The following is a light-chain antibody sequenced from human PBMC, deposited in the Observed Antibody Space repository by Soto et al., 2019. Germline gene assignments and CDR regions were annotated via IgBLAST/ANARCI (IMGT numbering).Light chain of an antibody. V-gene: IGLV8-61*01. CDR1: SGSVSASYY. CDR2: NTN. Sequence: QAVVTQEPSFSVSPGGTVTLTCGLSSGSVSASYYPSWYQQTPGQAPRTLIYNTNTRSSGVPDRFSGSILGNKAALTITGAQADDDSDYYCVLYMGSDIWVFGGGTKLTVL. J-gene: IGLJ3*02. CDR3: VLYMGSDIWV.